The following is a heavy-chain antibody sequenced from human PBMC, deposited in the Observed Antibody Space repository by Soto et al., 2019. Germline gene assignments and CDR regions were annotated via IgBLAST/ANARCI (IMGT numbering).Heavy chain of an antibody. CDR3: AREDRDYYDSSGYYH. CDR2: SYYSGST. J-gene: IGHJ5*02. CDR1: GGSISSGGYY. Sequence: SETLSLTCTVSGGSISSGGYYWSWIRQHAGKGLEWIGYSYYSGSTNYNPSLKSRVTISVDTSKNQFSLKLSSVTAADTAVYYCAREDRDYYDSSGYYHWGQGTLVTVSS. D-gene: IGHD3-22*01. V-gene: IGHV4-31*03.